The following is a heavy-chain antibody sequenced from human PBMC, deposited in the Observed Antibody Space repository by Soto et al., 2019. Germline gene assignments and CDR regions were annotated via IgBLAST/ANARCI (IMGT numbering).Heavy chain of an antibody. CDR1: GFTFSSYD. CDR2: IGTAGDT. Sequence: PGGSLRLSCAASGFTFSSYDMHWVRQATGKGLGWVSAIGTAGDTYYPGSVKGRFTISREDAKNSLYLQMNSLRAGDTAVYYCARGGRYCSGGSCYSSPPNAFDIWGQGQWSPSPQ. CDR3: ARGGRYCSGGSCYSSPPNAFDI. J-gene: IGHJ3*02. V-gene: IGHV3-13*01. D-gene: IGHD2-15*01.